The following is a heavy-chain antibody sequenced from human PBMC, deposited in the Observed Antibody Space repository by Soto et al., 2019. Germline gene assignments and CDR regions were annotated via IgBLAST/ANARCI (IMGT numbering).Heavy chain of an antibody. Sequence: LETLSLTCTVSGGSISGYDWSWLRQPPGKGLEWICYIYSIGSTNYNPSLKSRVTISIDTSKNQFSLKLSSVTAADTAVYYCARDQGGATMVRGVVRYYYYGMDVWGQGTTVTVSS. J-gene: IGHJ6*02. CDR2: IYSIGST. CDR3: ARDQGGATMVRGVVRYYYYGMDV. V-gene: IGHV4-59*12. D-gene: IGHD3-10*01. CDR1: GGSISGYD.